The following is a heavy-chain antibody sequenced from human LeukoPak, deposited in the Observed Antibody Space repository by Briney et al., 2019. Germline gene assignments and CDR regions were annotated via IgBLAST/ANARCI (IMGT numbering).Heavy chain of an antibody. CDR2: ISAYNGNT. CDR1: GYTSTSYG. CDR3: GRGWAVDF. V-gene: IGHV1-18*01. Sequence: ASVKVSCKASGYTSTSYGISWVRQAPGQGLEWMGWISAYNGNTNYAQKFQGRVTITRDTSASTAYMELSSLRSEDTAVYYCGRGWAVDFWGQGTLVTVSS. J-gene: IGHJ4*02. D-gene: IGHD5-24*01.